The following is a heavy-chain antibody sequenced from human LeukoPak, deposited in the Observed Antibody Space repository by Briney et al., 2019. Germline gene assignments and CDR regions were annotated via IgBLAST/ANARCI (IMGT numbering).Heavy chain of an antibody. CDR1: GFKFSDHY. V-gene: IGHV3-72*01. CDR2: SRNKASSYTT. Sequence: GGSQRLSCAASGFKFSDHYIDWVRHAPGKGLEWVGRSRNKASSYTTEYAASVEGRFTISRDVSESSLYLQMNSLRTEDTAVYYCGRIAISANNGMDVWGQGTTVTVSS. J-gene: IGHJ6*02. D-gene: IGHD1/OR15-1a*01. CDR3: GRIAISANNGMDV.